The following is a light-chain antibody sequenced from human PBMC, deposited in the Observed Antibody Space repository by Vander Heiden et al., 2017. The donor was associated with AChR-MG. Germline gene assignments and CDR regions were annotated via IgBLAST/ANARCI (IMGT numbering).Light chain of an antibody. CDR3: SSYTSSSTLVV. V-gene: IGLV2-14*01. Sequence: QSALTPPASVSGSPGHTITIPCTGTSSYVGGYNYVPWYQQHPGKAPKLMIEEVSKRPAGVSSRFAGSKSGNTASLTITGRQAEDEADYYCSSYTSSSTLVVFGGGTKLTVL. CDR2: EVS. J-gene: IGLJ2*01. CDR1: SSYVGGYNY.